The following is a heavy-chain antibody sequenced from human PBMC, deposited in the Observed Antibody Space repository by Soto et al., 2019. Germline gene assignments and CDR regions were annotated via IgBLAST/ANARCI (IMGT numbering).Heavy chain of an antibody. CDR1: GFTFSSYS. CDR3: ARDESGGTYDFWSGYRGYYYYYYMDV. Sequence: EVQLVESGGGLVQPGGSLRLSCAASGFTFSSYSMNWVRQAPGKGLEWVSYISSSSSTIYYADSVKGRFTISRDNAKNSLYLQMNSLRAEDTAVYYCARDESGGTYDFWSGYRGYYYYYYMDVWGKGTTVTVSS. J-gene: IGHJ6*03. CDR2: ISSSSSTI. D-gene: IGHD3-3*01. V-gene: IGHV3-48*01.